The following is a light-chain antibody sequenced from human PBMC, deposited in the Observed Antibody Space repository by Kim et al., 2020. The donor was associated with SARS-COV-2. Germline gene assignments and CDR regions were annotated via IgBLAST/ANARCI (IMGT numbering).Light chain of an antibody. CDR2: GAS. CDR1: QSISCN. J-gene: IGKJ5*01. V-gene: IGKV3-15*01. CDR3: QQLHYWRT. Sequence: SVSPGERATCSCRASQSISCNLCWYQQKPGQAPRVLIYGASTRAGCTRGRLSGSGTGTEFTLTISGLQSDDFDTYYRQQLHYWRTFGQGTRLEIK.